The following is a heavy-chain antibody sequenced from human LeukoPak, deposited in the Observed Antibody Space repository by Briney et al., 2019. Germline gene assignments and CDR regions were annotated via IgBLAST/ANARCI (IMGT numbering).Heavy chain of an antibody. CDR3: ASADTYYYDSSGYPHAFDI. CDR1: GYSFNTYW. V-gene: IGHV5-51*01. CDR2: IYPGDSDT. D-gene: IGHD3-22*01. Sequence: GESLKISCKGSGYSFNTYWIGWVRQMPGKGLEWMGIIYPGDSDTRYTPSFQGQVTISADKSISTAYLQWSSLKASDTAMYYCASADTYYYDSSGYPHAFDIWGQGTMVTVSS. J-gene: IGHJ3*02.